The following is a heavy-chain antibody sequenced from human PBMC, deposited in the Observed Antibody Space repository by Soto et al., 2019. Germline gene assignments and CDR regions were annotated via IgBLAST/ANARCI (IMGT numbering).Heavy chain of an antibody. Sequence: GGSLRLSCAASGFTFSSYSMNWVRQAPGKGLEWVSYISSSSSTIYYADSVKGRFTISRDNAKNSLYLQMNSLRAEDTAVYYCARDLTFGGVIVDYWGQGTLVTVSS. D-gene: IGHD3-16*02. CDR2: ISSSSSTI. CDR3: ARDLTFGGVIVDY. V-gene: IGHV3-48*01. CDR1: GFTFSSYS. J-gene: IGHJ4*02.